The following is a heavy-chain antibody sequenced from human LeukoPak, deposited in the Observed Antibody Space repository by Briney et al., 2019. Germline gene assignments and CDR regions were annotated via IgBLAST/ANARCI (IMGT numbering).Heavy chain of an antibody. CDR2: ISGSGGST. Sequence: GGSLRLSCAASGFTFSSYAMSWVRQAPGKGLEWVSAISGSGGSTYYADSVKGRFTISRDNSKNTLYLQMNSLRAEDTAVYYCAKADTTLRYLGWLFCSVDYWGQGTLVTVSS. CDR3: AKADTTLRYLGWLFCSVDY. V-gene: IGHV3-23*01. J-gene: IGHJ4*02. CDR1: GFTFSSYA. D-gene: IGHD3-9*01.